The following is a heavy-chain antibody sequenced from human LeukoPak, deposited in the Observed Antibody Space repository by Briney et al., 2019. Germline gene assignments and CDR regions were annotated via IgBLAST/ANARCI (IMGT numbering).Heavy chain of an antibody. Sequence: GESLKISCKGSGYSFTRYWIGWVRHMPGKGLEWMGIIYPGDSDTRYSPSFQGQVTISADKSINTAYLQWNSLKASDTAMYYCARVVVPPDKVGNYYYYMDVWGKGTTVTVSS. V-gene: IGHV5-51*01. CDR2: IYPGDSDT. D-gene: IGHD2-2*01. J-gene: IGHJ6*03. CDR3: ARVVVPPDKVGNYYYYMDV. CDR1: GYSFTRYW.